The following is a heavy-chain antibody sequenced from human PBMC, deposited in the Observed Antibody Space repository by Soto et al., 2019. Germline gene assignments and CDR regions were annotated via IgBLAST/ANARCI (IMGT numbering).Heavy chain of an antibody. J-gene: IGHJ6*02. V-gene: IGHV4-31*02. Sequence: DLEWIGYIYYSGSTYYNPSLKSRVTISVDTSKNQFSLKLSSVTAADTAVYYCARDSYGDPSYYYYGMDVWGQGTTVTVSS. CDR3: ARDSYGDPSYYYYGMDV. D-gene: IGHD4-17*01. CDR2: IYYSGST.